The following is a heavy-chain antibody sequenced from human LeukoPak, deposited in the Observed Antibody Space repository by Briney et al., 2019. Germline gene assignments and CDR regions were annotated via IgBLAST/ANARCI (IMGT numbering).Heavy chain of an antibody. CDR1: GFTFSSYA. J-gene: IGHJ6*03. V-gene: IGHV3-23*01. Sequence: GGSLRLSCAASGFTFSSYAMSWVRQAPGKGLEWVSAISGSGGSTYYADSVKGRFTISRDNSKNTLYPQMNSLRAEDTAVYYCAKEETDGYYYYYYMDVWGKGTTVTVSS. CDR2: ISGSGGST. D-gene: IGHD5-24*01. CDR3: AKEETDGYYYYYYMDV.